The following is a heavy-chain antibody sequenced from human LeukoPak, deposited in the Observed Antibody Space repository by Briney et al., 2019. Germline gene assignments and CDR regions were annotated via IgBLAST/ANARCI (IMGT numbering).Heavy chain of an antibody. V-gene: IGHV3-7*01. CDR2: VKQDGSEK. D-gene: IGHD6-19*01. Sequence: GGSLRLSCAASGFSFSNYWMSWVRQAPGKGLEWVANVKQDGSEKYYVDSVMGRFTISRDNPKNSLYLQMNSLSAEDTAVYYCARKGAVAGRLHDAFDIWGQGTMVTVSS. J-gene: IGHJ3*02. CDR1: GFSFSNYW. CDR3: ARKGAVAGRLHDAFDI.